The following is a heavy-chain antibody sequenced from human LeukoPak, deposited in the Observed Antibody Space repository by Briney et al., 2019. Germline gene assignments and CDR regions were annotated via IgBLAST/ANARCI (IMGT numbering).Heavy chain of an antibody. V-gene: IGHV3-43D*03. CDR3: AKDANSGFPGYSYGFDY. J-gene: IGHJ4*02. D-gene: IGHD5-18*01. Sequence: GGSLRLSCAASGFTFDDYAMHWVRQAPGKGLEWVSLISWDGGSTYYADSVKGRFTISRDNSKNSLYLQMNSLRAEDTALYYCAKDANSGFPGYSYGFDYWGQGTLVTVSS. CDR2: ISWDGGST. CDR1: GFTFDDYA.